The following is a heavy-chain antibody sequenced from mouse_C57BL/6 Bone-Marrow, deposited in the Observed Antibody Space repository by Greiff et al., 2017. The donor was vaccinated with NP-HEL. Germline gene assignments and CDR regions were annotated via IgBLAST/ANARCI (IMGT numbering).Heavy chain of an antibody. D-gene: IGHD2-4*01. Sequence: EVQLQQSGPELVKPGASVKISCKASGYTFTDYYMNWVKQSHGKSLEWIGDINPNNGGTSYNQKFKGKATLTVDKSSSTAYMELRSLTSEDSAVYYCARDYDYDGGWFAYWGQGTLVTVSA. V-gene: IGHV1-26*01. J-gene: IGHJ3*01. CDR3: ARDYDYDGGWFAY. CDR2: INPNNGGT. CDR1: GYTFTDYY.